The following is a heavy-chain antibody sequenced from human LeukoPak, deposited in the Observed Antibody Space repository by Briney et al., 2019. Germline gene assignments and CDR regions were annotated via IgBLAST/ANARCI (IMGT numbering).Heavy chain of an antibody. CDR1: GFTFNTFN. CDR3: ARGHYDVLAASYKWTPDY. D-gene: IGHD3-9*01. Sequence: GGSLRLSCAASGFTFNTFNMNWVRQAPGKGLEWVSSITSGGDYIYYADSVKGRFTTSRDNAKDSLSLQLNSLRVEDTAVYYCARGHYDVLAASYKWTPDYWGQGTLVTVSS. J-gene: IGHJ4*02. V-gene: IGHV3-21*01. CDR2: ITSGGDYI.